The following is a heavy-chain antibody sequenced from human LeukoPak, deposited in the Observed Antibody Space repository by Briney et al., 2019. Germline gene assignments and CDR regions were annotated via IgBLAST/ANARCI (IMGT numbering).Heavy chain of an antibody. Sequence: PSETLSLTCTVSGGSISSYYWSWIRQPPGKGLEWIGYIYYSGSTNYNPSLKSRVTISVDTSKNQFSLKLSSVTAADTAVYYCAGGARAKTTVYYYYMDVWGKGATVTVSS. V-gene: IGHV4-59*01. D-gene: IGHD4-17*01. CDR1: GGSISSYY. CDR3: AGGARAKTTVYYYYMDV. J-gene: IGHJ6*03. CDR2: IYYSGST.